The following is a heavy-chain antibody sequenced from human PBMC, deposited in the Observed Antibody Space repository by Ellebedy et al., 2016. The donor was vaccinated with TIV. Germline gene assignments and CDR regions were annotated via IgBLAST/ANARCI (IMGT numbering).Heavy chain of an antibody. Sequence: GESLKISCAASGFIFNNYNLHWVRQAPGKGLEWVAIAHNDETYKFYADSVKGRFTVSRDNSGNTAYLHMSSLRVEDTSVYYCAKDLGFAMDVWGQGTTVTVSS. CDR2: AHNDETYK. CDR3: AKDLGFAMDV. D-gene: IGHD7-27*01. J-gene: IGHJ6*02. CDR1: GFIFNNYN. V-gene: IGHV3-30*02.